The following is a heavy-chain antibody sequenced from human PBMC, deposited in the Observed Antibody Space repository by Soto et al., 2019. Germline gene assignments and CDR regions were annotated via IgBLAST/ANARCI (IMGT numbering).Heavy chain of an antibody. D-gene: IGHD2-21*02. CDR3: ARVAYCGGDCYRGFDP. CDR2: INHSGNT. V-gene: IGHV4-34*01. J-gene: IGHJ5*02. Sequence: SETLSLTCAVYGGSLYDYNWSWIRQPPGKGLEWIGEINHSGNTNYNPSLTSRATISVDTSKNQFSLKLTSVTAADTAVYYCARVAYCGGDCYRGFDPWGQGTLVT. CDR1: GGSLYDYN.